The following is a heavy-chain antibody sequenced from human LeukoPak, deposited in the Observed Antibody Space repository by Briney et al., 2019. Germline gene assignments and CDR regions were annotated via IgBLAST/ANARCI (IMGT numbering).Heavy chain of an antibody. V-gene: IGHV3-23*01. Sequence: PGGSLRLSCAASGFTFSSYAMSWVRQAPGKGLEWVSAISGGGGSTYYADSVKGRFTISRDNSKNTLCLQMNSLRAEDTAVYYCAKRKDTSGYYSAFDYWGQGTLVTVSS. CDR1: GFTFSSYA. D-gene: IGHD3-22*01. J-gene: IGHJ4*02. CDR3: AKRKDTSGYYSAFDY. CDR2: ISGGGGST.